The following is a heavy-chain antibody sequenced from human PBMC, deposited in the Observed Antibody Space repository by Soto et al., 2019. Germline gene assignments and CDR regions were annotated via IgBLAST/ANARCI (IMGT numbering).Heavy chain of an antibody. D-gene: IGHD2-21*02. CDR3: ARQRTSVVTQAYFDD. V-gene: IGHV4-39*01. Sequence: ETLSLTCTVSGGSINSRSYYWGWIRQSPGKGLEWIGSIYYSGSTYYNPSLKSRVAMSVDTSKNQFSLKLRSVSAADTAVYYCARQRTSVVTQAYFDDWGQGSLVTVSS. J-gene: IGHJ4*02. CDR2: IYYSGST. CDR1: GGSINSRSYY.